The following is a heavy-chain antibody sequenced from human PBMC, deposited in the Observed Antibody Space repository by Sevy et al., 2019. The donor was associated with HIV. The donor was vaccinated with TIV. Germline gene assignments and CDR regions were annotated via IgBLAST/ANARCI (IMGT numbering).Heavy chain of an antibody. CDR3: ARRPRGAVAGTGFDY. V-gene: IGHV5-51*01. CDR1: GYSFTSYW. D-gene: IGHD6-19*01. Sequence: GESLKISCKGSGYSFTSYWIGWVRQMPGKGLEWMGIIYPGDSDTRYSPSFQGQVPISADKSISTAYLQWSSLKASDTAMYYCARRPRGAVAGTGFDYWGQGTQVTVSS. CDR2: IYPGDSDT. J-gene: IGHJ4*02.